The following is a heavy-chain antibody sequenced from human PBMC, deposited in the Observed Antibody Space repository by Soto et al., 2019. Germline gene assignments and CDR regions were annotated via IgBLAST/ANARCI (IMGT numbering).Heavy chain of an antibody. Sequence: PGGSLRLSCAASGFTFSSYGMHWVRQAPGKGLEWVAVISYDGSNKYYADSVKGRFTISRDNSRNTLYLQMNSLRAEDTAVYYCAKDLIVGFFDYWGQGTLVTVSS. V-gene: IGHV3-30*18. D-gene: IGHD1-26*01. CDR3: AKDLIVGFFDY. CDR1: GFTFSSYG. CDR2: ISYDGSNK. J-gene: IGHJ4*02.